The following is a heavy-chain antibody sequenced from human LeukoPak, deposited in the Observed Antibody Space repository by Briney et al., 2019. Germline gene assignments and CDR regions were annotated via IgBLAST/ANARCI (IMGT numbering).Heavy chain of an antibody. CDR1: GFTFTNYG. D-gene: IGHD3-10*01. CDR2: IRYDGSNR. J-gene: IGHJ4*02. V-gene: IGHV3-30*02. CDR3: AKDPRRGWFGQFGLDY. Sequence: GGSLRLSCVESGFTFTNYGMHWVRQAPGKGLEWVAFIRYDGSNRYYADSIKGRFTISRDNSKNTVYLQMNSLRAEDTAVYYCAKDPRRGWFGQFGLDYWGQGTLVTISS.